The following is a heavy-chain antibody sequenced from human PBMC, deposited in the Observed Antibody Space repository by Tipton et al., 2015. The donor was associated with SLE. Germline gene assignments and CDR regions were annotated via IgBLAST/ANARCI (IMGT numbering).Heavy chain of an antibody. D-gene: IGHD5-18*01. Sequence: LVQSGAEVEKPGSSVKVSCKVSGYTLTELSMHWVRQAPGKGLEWMGGFDPEDGETTYAQKFQGRVTMTEDTSTDTAYMELSSLRSEDTAVYYCATDLAGIQLWFEAFDIWGQGTMVTVSS. CDR1: GYTLTELS. V-gene: IGHV1-24*01. CDR3: ATDLAGIQLWFEAFDI. CDR2: FDPEDGET. J-gene: IGHJ3*02.